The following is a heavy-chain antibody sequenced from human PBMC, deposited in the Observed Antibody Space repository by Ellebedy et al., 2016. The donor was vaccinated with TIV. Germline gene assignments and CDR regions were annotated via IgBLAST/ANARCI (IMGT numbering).Heavy chain of an antibody. D-gene: IGHD2-2*02. CDR1: DGSITSYY. Sequence: SETLSLTXTVSDGSITSYYWSWIRQPPGKGLEWIGCIYYSGSTYYNASLKSRVTISIDTSKSQFSLKMRSVTTADTAVYYCARDFGRYCSSGSCYNSYMDVWGKGTTVTVSS. J-gene: IGHJ6*03. V-gene: IGHV4-59*13. CDR3: ARDFGRYCSSGSCYNSYMDV. CDR2: IYYSGST.